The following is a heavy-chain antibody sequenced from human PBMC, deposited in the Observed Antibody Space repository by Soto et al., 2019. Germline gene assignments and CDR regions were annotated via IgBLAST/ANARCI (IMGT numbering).Heavy chain of an antibody. J-gene: IGHJ4*02. CDR3: ARISSASSGCLPDY. CDR1: GYTFTSNS. Sequence: ASVNVSCKTSGYTFTSNSIGWVRPAPGQGLELMGWINVYNGNTKYAQQLQGRVTLTTDTSTSTAYMDLRSLRSDDTAVYYCARISSASSGCLPDYWGQGTLVTVSS. D-gene: IGHD6-19*01. V-gene: IGHV1-18*04. CDR2: INVYNGNT.